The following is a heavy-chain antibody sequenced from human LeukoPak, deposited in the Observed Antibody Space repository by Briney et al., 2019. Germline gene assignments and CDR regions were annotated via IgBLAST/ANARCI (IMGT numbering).Heavy chain of an antibody. V-gene: IGHV4-39*01. D-gene: IGHD5-18*01. CDR3: ARYPTAMTYFDY. CDR1: GGSVSSSSYY. Sequence: SETLSLTCTVSGGSVSSSSYYWSWIRQPPGKGLEWIGNMYYSGSTYYNPSLKSRVTISVDTSKNQFSLKLSSVTAADTAVYYCARYPTAMTYFDYWGQGTLVTVSS. CDR2: MYYSGST. J-gene: IGHJ4*02.